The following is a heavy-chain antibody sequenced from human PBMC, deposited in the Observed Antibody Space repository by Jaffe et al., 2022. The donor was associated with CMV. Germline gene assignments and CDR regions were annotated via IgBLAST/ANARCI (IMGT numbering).Heavy chain of an antibody. CDR3: AKGAHWNPYYFDY. Sequence: EVQVLESGGGLVQPGGSLRLSCGASGFTFSTYAMSWVRQAPGKGLEWVSGISGSGGSTYYADSVKGRFTISRDDFKNTLFLQMNSLRAEDTAVYYCAKGAHWNPYYFDYWGQGTLVTVSS. CDR1: GFTFSTYA. J-gene: IGHJ4*02. D-gene: IGHD1-1*01. V-gene: IGHV3-23*01. CDR2: ISGSGGST.